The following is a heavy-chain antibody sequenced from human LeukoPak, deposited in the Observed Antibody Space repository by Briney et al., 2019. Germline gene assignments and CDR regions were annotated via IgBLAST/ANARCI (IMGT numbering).Heavy chain of an antibody. CDR3: ARDGHSGSYYGDY. Sequence: ASVKVSCKVSGYIFTELSMHWVRQAPGKGLEWMGGFNPEDAETIYAQKFQGRLTMTEDTSTDTAYMELSSLRSEDTAVYYCARDGHSGSYYGDYWGQGTLVTVSS. V-gene: IGHV1-24*01. CDR1: GYIFTELS. D-gene: IGHD1-26*01. J-gene: IGHJ4*02. CDR2: FNPEDAET.